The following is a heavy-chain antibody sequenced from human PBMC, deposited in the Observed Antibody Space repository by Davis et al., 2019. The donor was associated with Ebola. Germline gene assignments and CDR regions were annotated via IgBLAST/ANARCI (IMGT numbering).Heavy chain of an antibody. V-gene: IGHV4-34*01. CDR3: ASPQQNRGKDCFDH. CDR2: INYRGKT. Sequence: PSETLSLTCAVYGGSFKDYYWGWIRQSPGQGLEWIGEINYRGKTRYNTALRSRVSISIDTSKMQFSLRLTSVTAADTAVYYCASPQQNRGKDCFDHWDQGNLVVVSS. D-gene: IGHD1/OR15-1a*01. CDR1: GGSFKDYY. J-gene: IGHJ4*02.